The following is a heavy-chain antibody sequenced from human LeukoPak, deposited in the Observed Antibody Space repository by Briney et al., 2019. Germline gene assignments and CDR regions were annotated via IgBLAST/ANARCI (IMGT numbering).Heavy chain of an antibody. J-gene: IGHJ5*02. V-gene: IGHV1-8*01. CDR3: ARAPQTLWGWSAAVHNYFDP. D-gene: IGHD3-10*01. CDR1: GFTFTSYD. CDR2: MNPKSGYT. Sequence: ASVKVSCKASGFTFTSYDINWVRQATGQGLEWMGWMNPKSGYTGYAQKFQGRVTLTRNTSMSTVYMELSSLRSEDTAVYYCARAPQTLWGWSAAVHNYFDPWGQGTLVTVSS.